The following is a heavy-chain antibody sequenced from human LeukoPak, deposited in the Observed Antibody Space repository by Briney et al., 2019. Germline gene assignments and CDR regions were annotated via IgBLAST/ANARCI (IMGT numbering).Heavy chain of an antibody. V-gene: IGHV1-69*13. Sequence: ASVKVSCKASGGTFSSYAISWVRQAPGQGLEWMGGIIPIFGTANYAQKFQGRVTITADESTGTAYMELSSLRSEDTAVYYCARGSGWYRWFDPWGQGTLVTVSS. CDR1: GGTFSSYA. J-gene: IGHJ5*02. D-gene: IGHD6-19*01. CDR2: IIPIFGTA. CDR3: ARGSGWYRWFDP.